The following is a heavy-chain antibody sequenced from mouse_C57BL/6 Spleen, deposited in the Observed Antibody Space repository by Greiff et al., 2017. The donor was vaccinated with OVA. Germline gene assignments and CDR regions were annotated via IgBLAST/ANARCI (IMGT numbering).Heavy chain of an antibody. CDR3: AGSNPSWFAY. V-gene: IGHV1-66*01. CDR2: IYPGSGNT. J-gene: IGHJ3*01. D-gene: IGHD2-5*01. CDR1: GYSFTSYY. Sequence: VQLQQSGPELVKPGASVKISCKASGYSFTSYYIHWVKQRPGQGLEWIGWIYPGSGNTKYNEKFKGKATLTADTSSSTAYMQLSSLTSADSAVYYCAGSNPSWFAYWGQGTLVTVSA.